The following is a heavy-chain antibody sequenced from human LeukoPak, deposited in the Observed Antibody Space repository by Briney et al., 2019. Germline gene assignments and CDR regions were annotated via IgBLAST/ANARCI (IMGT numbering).Heavy chain of an antibody. Sequence: PSETLSLTCTVSGGSISSYYWSWIRQPPGKGLEWIGYIYYSGSTNYNPSLKSRVTISVDTSKNQFSLKLSSVTAADTAVYYCARLYYYGSGSYQGYFDYWGQGTLVTVSS. V-gene: IGHV4-59*01. CDR3: ARLYYYGSGSYQGYFDY. CDR1: GGSISSYY. CDR2: IYYSGST. J-gene: IGHJ4*02. D-gene: IGHD3-10*01.